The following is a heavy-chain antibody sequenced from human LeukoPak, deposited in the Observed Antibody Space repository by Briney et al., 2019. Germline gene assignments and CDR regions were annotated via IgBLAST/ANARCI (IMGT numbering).Heavy chain of an antibody. D-gene: IGHD2-21*01. CDR1: GYTFSNYG. CDR2: IAVYNANT. CDR3: ARDFAGLFDY. V-gene: IGHV1-18*01. Sequence: ASVKVSCKACGYTFSNYGISWVRQDPGQGLEWMGWIAVYNANTNYAQNLQDRVTMTTDTATSTAYMELRSLRSDDTAMYYCARDFAGLFDYWGQGTLVTISS. J-gene: IGHJ4*02.